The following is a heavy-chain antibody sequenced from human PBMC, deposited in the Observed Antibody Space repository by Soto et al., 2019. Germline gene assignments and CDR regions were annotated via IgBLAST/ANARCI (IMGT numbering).Heavy chain of an antibody. CDR2: MHTGGNEK. V-gene: IGHV3-33*08. D-gene: IGHD3-9*01. J-gene: IGHJ4*02. Sequence: VQLVESGGGVVQPGGSLRLSCAASGFTFSYYGFHWVRQAPGKGLEWVAVMHTGGNEKYYVDSVKGRFTVSRDDSSNMVYLEMSGLRAEDTAEYFCARDADTTGHYSHFDLWGRGALVAVS. CDR1: GFTFSYYG. CDR3: ARDADTTGHYSHFDL.